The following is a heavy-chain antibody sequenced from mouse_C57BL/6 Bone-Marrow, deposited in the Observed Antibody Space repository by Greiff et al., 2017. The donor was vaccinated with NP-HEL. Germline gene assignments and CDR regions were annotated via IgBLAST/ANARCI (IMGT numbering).Heavy chain of an antibody. CDR1: GYTFTSYW. CDR2: IYPGSGST. Sequence: QVQLQQPGAELVKPGASVKMSCKASGYTFTSYWITWVKQRPGQGLEWIGDIYPGSGSTNYNEKFKSKATLTVDTSSSTAYMQLSSLTSEDSAVYYCARGATMITPWFAYWGQGTLVTVSA. V-gene: IGHV1-55*01. D-gene: IGHD2-4*01. CDR3: ARGATMITPWFAY. J-gene: IGHJ3*01.